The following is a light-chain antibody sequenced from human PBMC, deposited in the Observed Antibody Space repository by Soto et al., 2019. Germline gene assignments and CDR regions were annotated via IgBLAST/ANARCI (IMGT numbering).Light chain of an antibody. V-gene: IGKV1-5*01. CDR3: QQYNSYWT. J-gene: IGKJ1*01. Sequence: DIQMTQSPSTLSASVADRVTITCRASQSISNWLAWYQQKPGKAPKLLIYDASSLESGVPSRFSGSGSGTEFTLTISSLQPDDFATYYCQQYNSYWTFGQGTKVDIK. CDR1: QSISNW. CDR2: DAS.